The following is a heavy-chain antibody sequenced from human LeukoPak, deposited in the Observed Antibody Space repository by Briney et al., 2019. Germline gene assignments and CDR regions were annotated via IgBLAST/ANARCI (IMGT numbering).Heavy chain of an antibody. J-gene: IGHJ5*02. Sequence: SETLSLPCAVYGGFFSGYYWSWIRHPPGKGLEWIGEINHSGSTNHNPSLKSRVTISVDTSKNQFALKLSSVTAADTAVYYCARVAARLLNTWGQGTLVSVSS. CDR3: ARVAARLLNT. CDR1: GGFFSGYY. CDR2: INHSGST. V-gene: IGHV4-34*01. D-gene: IGHD6-6*01.